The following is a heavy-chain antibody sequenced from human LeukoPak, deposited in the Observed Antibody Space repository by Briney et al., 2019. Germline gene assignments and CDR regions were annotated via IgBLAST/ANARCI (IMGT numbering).Heavy chain of an antibody. D-gene: IGHD7-27*01. CDR2: IIPIFGTA. CDR1: GGTFSSYA. J-gene: IGHJ4*02. Sequence: GASVKVSCKASGGTFSSYAISWVRQAPGQGLEWMGGIIPIFGTANYAQKFQGRVTITTDESTSTAYMELSSLRSEDTAVYYCARVLTVNWGLGGGYYFDYWGQGTLVTVSS. CDR3: ARVLTVNWGLGGGYYFDY. V-gene: IGHV1-69*05.